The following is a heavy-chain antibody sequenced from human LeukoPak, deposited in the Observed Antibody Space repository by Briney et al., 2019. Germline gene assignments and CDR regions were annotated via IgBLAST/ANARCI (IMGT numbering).Heavy chain of an antibody. CDR3: ARHEGIAAGRVDP. CDR1: GGSISSGGYY. D-gene: IGHD6-13*01. CDR2: INHSGST. J-gene: IGHJ5*02. Sequence: PSETLSLTCTVSGGSISSGGYYWSWIRQHPGKGLEWIGEINHSGSTNYNPSLKSRVTISVDTSKNQFSLKLSSVTAADTAVYYCARHEGIAAGRVDPWGQGTLVTVSS. V-gene: IGHV4-39*01.